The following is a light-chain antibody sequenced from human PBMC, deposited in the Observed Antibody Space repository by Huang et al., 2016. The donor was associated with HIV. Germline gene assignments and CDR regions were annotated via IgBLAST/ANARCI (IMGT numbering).Light chain of an antibody. CDR2: SAS. CDR3: QQSYSTLIT. Sequence: IQMTQSPSSLSASVGDRVTITCRASQSIDGYLNWNQQKPGKAPKLLIASASTLHTGVPTRFSGSGSGTDYTLIIDNLQPDDFATYFCQQSYSTLITFGQGSRLDTK. V-gene: IGKV1-39*01. CDR1: QSIDGY. J-gene: IGKJ5*01.